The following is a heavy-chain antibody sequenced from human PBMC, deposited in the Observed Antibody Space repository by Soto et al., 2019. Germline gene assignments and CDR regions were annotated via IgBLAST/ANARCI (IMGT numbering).Heavy chain of an antibody. Sequence: GVLRLSFAASGFTFSDYYMSWIRHAPGKELGWVSYISSSNSYTNYADSVKGRFTMSRDNAKNSLYLQMNSLRAEDTAVYYCARVEQRLSGMAVGEQGPTDTFSS. J-gene: IGHJ6*01. D-gene: IGHD1-1*01. CDR2: ISSSNSYT. CDR3: ARVEQRLSGMAV. V-gene: IGHV3-11*06. CDR1: GFTFSDYY.